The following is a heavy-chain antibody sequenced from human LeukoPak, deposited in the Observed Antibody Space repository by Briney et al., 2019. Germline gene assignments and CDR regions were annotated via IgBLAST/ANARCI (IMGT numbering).Heavy chain of an antibody. Sequence: GGSLRLSCSASGFTFSTYWMSWVRQAPGKGLEWVSAISGSGGSTYYADSVKGRFTISRDNSKNTLYLQMNGLRAEDTAVYYCAKVRIQLWLCYFDYWGQGTLVSVSS. CDR1: GFTFSTYW. CDR3: AKVRIQLWLCYFDY. J-gene: IGHJ4*02. D-gene: IGHD5-18*01. CDR2: ISGSGGST. V-gene: IGHV3-23*01.